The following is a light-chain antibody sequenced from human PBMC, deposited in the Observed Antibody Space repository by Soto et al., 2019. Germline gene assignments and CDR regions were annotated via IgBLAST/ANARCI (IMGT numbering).Light chain of an antibody. V-gene: IGKV3D-15*01. Sequence: EIVMTQSPATLSLSPGERATLSCRASQSVNSNLAWYQQKAGQPPRLLIFGASTRATGIPARFSGSGSEAEFALTISTLQSEDFAVYYCQQYSVWPLTFGGGTKVDIK. J-gene: IGKJ4*01. CDR1: QSVNSN. CDR3: QQYSVWPLT. CDR2: GAS.